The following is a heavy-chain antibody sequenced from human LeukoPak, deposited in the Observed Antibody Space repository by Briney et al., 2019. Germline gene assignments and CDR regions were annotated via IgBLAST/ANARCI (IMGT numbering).Heavy chain of an antibody. D-gene: IGHD1-26*01. J-gene: IGHJ4*02. CDR3: ARTSGSYSDY. CDR1: GFKFDDYN. V-gene: IGHV3-23*01. Sequence: GGSLRLSCTASGFKFDDYNMSWFRQAPGKGLEWVSAISGSGGSTYYADSVKGRFTISRDNSKNTLYLQMNSLRAEDTAVYYCARTSGSYSDYWGQGTLVTVSS. CDR2: ISGSGGST.